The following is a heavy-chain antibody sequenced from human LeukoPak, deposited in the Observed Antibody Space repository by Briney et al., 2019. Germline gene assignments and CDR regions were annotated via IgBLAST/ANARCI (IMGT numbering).Heavy chain of an antibody. J-gene: IGHJ6*03. Sequence: GGPLRLSCAASGFTVSSNYMSWVRQAPGKGLEWGSVIYSGGSTYYADSVKGRFTISRDNSKNTLYLQMNSLRAEDTAVYYCARAAIPAATDYYYYYMDVWGKGTTVTVSS. D-gene: IGHD2-2*01. CDR3: ARAAIPAATDYYYYYMDV. CDR1: GFTVSSNY. V-gene: IGHV3-53*01. CDR2: IYSGGST.